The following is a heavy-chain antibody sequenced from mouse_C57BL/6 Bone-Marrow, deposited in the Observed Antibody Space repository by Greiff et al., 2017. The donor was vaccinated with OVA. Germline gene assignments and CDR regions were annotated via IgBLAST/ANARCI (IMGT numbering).Heavy chain of an antibody. Sequence: EVKVEESGGGLVKPGGSLKLSCAASGFTFSSYAMSWVRQTPEKRLEWVATISDGGSYTYYPDNVKGRFTISRDNAKNNLYLQMSHLKSEDTAMYYCARAYYSNLYAMDYWGQGTSVTVSS. D-gene: IGHD2-5*01. J-gene: IGHJ4*01. CDR1: GFTFSSYA. CDR2: ISDGGSYT. V-gene: IGHV5-4*03. CDR3: ARAYYSNLYAMDY.